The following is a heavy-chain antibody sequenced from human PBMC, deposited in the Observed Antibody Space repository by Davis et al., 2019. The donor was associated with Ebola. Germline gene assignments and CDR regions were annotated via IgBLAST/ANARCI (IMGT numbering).Heavy chain of an antibody. J-gene: IGHJ4*02. CDR3: AREFEARRAVITTGGDY. V-gene: IGHV3-30*04. Sequence: GESLKISCVASGFIFSDYAMHWVRQAPGKGLEWVAVISYDGSAKFYADSVRGRFTISRDTSKRTLYLQMNSLRSDDTAVYYCAREFEARRAVITTGGDYWAQGTLVTVSS. D-gene: IGHD3-22*01. CDR1: GFIFSDYA. CDR2: ISYDGSAK.